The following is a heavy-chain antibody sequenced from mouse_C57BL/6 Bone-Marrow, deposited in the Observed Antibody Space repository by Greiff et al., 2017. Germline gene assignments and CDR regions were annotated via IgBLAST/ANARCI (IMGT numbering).Heavy chain of an antibody. D-gene: IGHD2-3*01. Sequence: EVKLVESGGGLVKPGGSLKLSCAASGFTFSSYTMSWVRQTPEKRLEWVATISDGGSYTYYPDNVKGRFTISRDNAKNNLYLQMSHLKSEDTAMYYCARDNGYYVFDDWGQGTTLTVSS. J-gene: IGHJ2*01. CDR1: GFTFSSYT. CDR2: ISDGGSYT. CDR3: ARDNGYYVFDD. V-gene: IGHV5-4*01.